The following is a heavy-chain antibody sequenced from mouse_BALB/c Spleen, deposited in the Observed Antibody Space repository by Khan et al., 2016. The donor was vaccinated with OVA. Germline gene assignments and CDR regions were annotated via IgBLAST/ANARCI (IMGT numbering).Heavy chain of an antibody. D-gene: IGHD2-14*01. J-gene: IGHJ2*01. Sequence: EVQLQQSGAELGRPGSSVKLSCKTSGNIFTSYGIKWVKQRPGQGLEWIGYIYPGNGYTEYSEKFQGKATLTSDTSSNTAYRQLRSLTSEDSAIYFCTTAYYRYYFDYWGQGTTLTVSS. CDR1: GNIFTSYG. CDR2: IYPGNGYT. CDR3: TTAYYRYYFDY. V-gene: IGHV1S134*01.